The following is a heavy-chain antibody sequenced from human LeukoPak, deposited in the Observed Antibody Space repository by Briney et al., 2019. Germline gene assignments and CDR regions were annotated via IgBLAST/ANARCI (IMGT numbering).Heavy chain of an antibody. CDR1: GGSISGYY. V-gene: IGHV4-59*08. Sequence: SETLSLTCAVSGGSISGYYWIWIRQPPGKGLECIGYIYYNGITNYNPSLKSRVTISVDTSKNQFSLKLSSVTAADTAVYYCARHLYSGYERVFDYWGQGTLVTVSS. CDR3: ARHLYSGYERVFDY. CDR2: IYYNGIT. D-gene: IGHD5-12*01. J-gene: IGHJ4*02.